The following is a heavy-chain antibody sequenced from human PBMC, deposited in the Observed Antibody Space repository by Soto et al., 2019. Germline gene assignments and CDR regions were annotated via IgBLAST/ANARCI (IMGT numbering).Heavy chain of an antibody. D-gene: IGHD3-10*01. V-gene: IGHV4-34*01. CDR1: GGSFSGYY. J-gene: IGHJ6*02. CDR2: INHSGST. Sequence: PSETLSLTCAVYGGSFSGYYWSWIRQPPGKGLEWIGEINHSGSTNYNPSLKSRVTISVDTSKNQFSLKLSSVTAADTAVYYCARGLRLLWLGDLFSPNPKRIYGRDVWGQGTTVTVSS. CDR3: ARGLRLLWLGDLFSPNPKRIYGRDV.